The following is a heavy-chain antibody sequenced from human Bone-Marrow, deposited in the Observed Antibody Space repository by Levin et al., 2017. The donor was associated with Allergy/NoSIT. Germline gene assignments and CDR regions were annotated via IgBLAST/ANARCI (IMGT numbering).Heavy chain of an antibody. CDR2: IYPGDSET. CDR1: GYSFSTYW. CDR3: ARVDTTDFDY. Sequence: GESLKISCKGSGYSFSTYWIAWVRQKPGKGLEWMGIIYPGDSETSYSPSFQGQVTMSVDKSSTTAYLHWTSVKASDTAIYYCARVDTTDFDYWGQGTLITVSS. J-gene: IGHJ4*02. V-gene: IGHV5-51*01. D-gene: IGHD1-14*01.